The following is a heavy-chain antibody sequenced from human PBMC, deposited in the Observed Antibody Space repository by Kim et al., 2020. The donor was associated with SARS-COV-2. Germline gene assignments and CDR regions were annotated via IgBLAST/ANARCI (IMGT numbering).Heavy chain of an antibody. D-gene: IGHD3-10*01. J-gene: IGHJ6*02. Sequence: SLKSRVTISVDTSKNQFSLKLSSVTAADTAVYYCARLYGSGSYYLWTWDVWGQGTTVTVSS. CDR3: ARLYGSGSYYLWTWDV. V-gene: IGHV4-34*01.